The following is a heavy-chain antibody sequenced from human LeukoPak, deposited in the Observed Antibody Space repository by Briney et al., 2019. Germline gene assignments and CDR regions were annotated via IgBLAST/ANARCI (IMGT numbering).Heavy chain of an antibody. CDR3: ARDRIQLWSHDY. CDR1: GFSVDNYG. Sequence: PGGSLRPSCAASGFSVDNYGMSWVRQVPGKGLEWVTGINWNGASTGYTDSVKGRFTISRDNAKNSLYLQMSGLRAEDTAVYYCARDRIQLWSHDYWGQGTLVTVSS. V-gene: IGHV3-20*04. CDR2: INWNGAST. J-gene: IGHJ4*02. D-gene: IGHD5-18*01.